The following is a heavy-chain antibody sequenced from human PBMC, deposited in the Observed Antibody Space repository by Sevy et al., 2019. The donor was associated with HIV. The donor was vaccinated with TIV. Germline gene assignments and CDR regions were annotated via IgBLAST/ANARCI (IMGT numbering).Heavy chain of an antibody. CDR1: GYTSTSYD. V-gene: IGHV1-8*01. Sequence: ASVKVSCKASGYTSTSYDINWVRQATGQGLEWMGWMNPNSGNTGYAQKFQGRVTMTRNTSISTAYMELSSLRSEDTAVYYCARGRGGTVGLWFGELIINFDYWGQGTLVTVSS. CDR3: ARGRGGTVGLWFGELIINFDY. CDR2: MNPNSGNT. D-gene: IGHD3-10*01. J-gene: IGHJ4*02.